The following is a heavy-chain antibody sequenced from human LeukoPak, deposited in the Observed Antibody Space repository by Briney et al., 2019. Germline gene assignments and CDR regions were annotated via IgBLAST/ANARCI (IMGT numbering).Heavy chain of an antibody. CDR2: IDGRGVDI. V-gene: IGHV3-23*01. Sequence: GSLRLSCAASGFTFSTYTMTWVRQAPGKGLECVSTIDGRGVDIYYAGSVKGRFTISRDNSRNTIYLQMNSLRAEDTAFCYCAKDRAGTPWADWGQGTLVTVSS. CDR1: GFTFSTYT. CDR3: AKDRAGTPWAD. J-gene: IGHJ4*02. D-gene: IGHD1-1*01.